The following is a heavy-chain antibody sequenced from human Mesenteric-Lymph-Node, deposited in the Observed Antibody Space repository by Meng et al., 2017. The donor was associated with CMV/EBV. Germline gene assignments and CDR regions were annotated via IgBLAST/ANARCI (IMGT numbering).Heavy chain of an antibody. CDR1: GSTCSSYA. D-gene: IGHD2-21*01. V-gene: IGHV1-69*01. CDR3: ARDEGLFSYFDY. Sequence: SCKASGSTCSSYASNWVRQAPGKGLECVGEIIPVFGTVNYAQKYKGRVTITADESTSTAYMELSSLRSEDTAVYYCARDEGLFSYFDYWGQGTLVTVSS. CDR2: IIPVFGTV. J-gene: IGHJ4*02.